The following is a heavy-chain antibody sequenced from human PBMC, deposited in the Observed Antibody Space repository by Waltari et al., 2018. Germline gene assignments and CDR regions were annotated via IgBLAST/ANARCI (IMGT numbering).Heavy chain of an antibody. V-gene: IGHV1-58*01. CDR3: AASRSGYDSAWFDP. D-gene: IGHD5-12*01. Sequence: QMQLVQSGPEVKKPGTSVKVSCKASGFTFTSSAVQWVRQARGQRLEWIGGVVVGSGNTNYAQKFQERVTITRDMSTSTAYMELSSLRSEDTAVYYCAASRSGYDSAWFDPWGQGTLVTVSS. J-gene: IGHJ5*02. CDR2: VVVGSGNT. CDR1: GFTFTSSA.